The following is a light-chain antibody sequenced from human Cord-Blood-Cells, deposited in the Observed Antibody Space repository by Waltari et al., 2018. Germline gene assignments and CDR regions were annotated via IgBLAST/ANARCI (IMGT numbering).Light chain of an antibody. J-gene: IGKJ5*01. CDR2: DAS. CDR3: QQYNSYSIT. V-gene: IGKV1-5*01. Sequence: DLQLTQSPSTLSASVGDRVTIPCRASQSISSWLAWYQQKPGKAPKLLIYDASSLESGVPSRFSGSGSGTEFTLTISSLQPDDFATYYCQQYNSYSITFGQGTRLEIK. CDR1: QSISSW.